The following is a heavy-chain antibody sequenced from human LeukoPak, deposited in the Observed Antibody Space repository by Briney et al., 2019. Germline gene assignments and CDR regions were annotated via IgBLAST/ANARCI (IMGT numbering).Heavy chain of an antibody. CDR1: GGSITNYY. D-gene: IGHD5-24*01. V-gene: IGHV4-59*01. J-gene: IGHJ2*01. Sequence: SETLSLTCTVSGGSITNYYWNWLRQPPGKDLEWIGCVSYSGRTHYGSALKSRVTISVDTSKNQFSLNLRSVTAADTAVYYCARPGRQDAYNGHYWYFDLWGRGTLVTVSS. CDR2: VSYSGRT. CDR3: ARPGRQDAYNGHYWYFDL.